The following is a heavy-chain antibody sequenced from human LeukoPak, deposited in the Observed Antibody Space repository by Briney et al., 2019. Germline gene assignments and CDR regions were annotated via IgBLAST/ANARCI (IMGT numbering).Heavy chain of an antibody. CDR1: GYTFTSYD. Sequence: ASVKVSCKASGYTFTSYDINWVRQAPGQGLEWMGGIIPIFGTANYAQKFQGRVTITADKSTSTAYMELSSLRSEDTAVYYCARLDLAVAGKGDYWGQGTLVTVSS. CDR3: ARLDLAVAGKGDY. CDR2: IIPIFGTA. D-gene: IGHD6-19*01. V-gene: IGHV1-69*06. J-gene: IGHJ4*02.